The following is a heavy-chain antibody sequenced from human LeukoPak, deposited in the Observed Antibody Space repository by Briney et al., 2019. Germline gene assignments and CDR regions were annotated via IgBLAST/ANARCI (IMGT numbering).Heavy chain of an antibody. CDR2: INHSGST. Sequence: SETLSLTCAVYGGSFSGYYWSWIRQPPGKGLEWIGEINHSGSTNYNPSLKSRVTISVDTSKNQFSLKLSSVTAADTAVYYCARGGFGFGELVPTDWFGPWGQGTLVTVSS. V-gene: IGHV4-34*01. CDR1: GGSFSGYY. J-gene: IGHJ5*02. CDR3: ARGGFGFGELVPTDWFGP. D-gene: IGHD3-10*01.